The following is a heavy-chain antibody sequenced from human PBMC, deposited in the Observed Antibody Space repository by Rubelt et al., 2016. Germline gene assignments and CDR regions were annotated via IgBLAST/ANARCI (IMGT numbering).Heavy chain of an antibody. V-gene: IGHV3-23*01. CDR2: ISGSGGST. J-gene: IGHJ4*02. D-gene: IGHD3-16*02. CDR3: ARDPVPPYDYVWGSYRSLTFDY. Sequence: GKGLEWVSAISGSGGSTYYADSVKGRFTISRDNAKNSLYLQMNSLRDEDTAVYYCARDPVPPYDYVWGSYRSLTFDYWGQGTLVTVSS.